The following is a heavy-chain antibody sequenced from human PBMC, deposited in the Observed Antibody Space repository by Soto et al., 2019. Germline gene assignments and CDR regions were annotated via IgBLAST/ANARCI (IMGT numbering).Heavy chain of an antibody. V-gene: IGHV3-23*01. CDR3: AKDLVSGYYYDNSGSLGAFDI. J-gene: IGHJ3*02. CDR1: GFTFSSYA. CDR2: ISGSGGST. D-gene: IGHD3-22*01. Sequence: GGSLRLSCTASGFTFSSYAMSWVSQDQGKGLEWVSAISGSGGSTYYADSVKGRFTISRDNSKNTLYLQMNSLRAEDTAVYYCAKDLVSGYYYDNSGSLGAFDIWGQGTMVTVSS.